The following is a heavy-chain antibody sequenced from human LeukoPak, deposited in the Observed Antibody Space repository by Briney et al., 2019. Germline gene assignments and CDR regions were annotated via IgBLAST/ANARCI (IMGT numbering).Heavy chain of an antibody. CDR1: GFTFSTYW. J-gene: IGHJ5*02. D-gene: IGHD3-3*01. V-gene: IGHV3-74*01. CDR2: INVDGSST. CDR3: ARDSKRYDFWSGYYGPNWFDP. Sequence: GGSLRLSCAASGFTFSTYWIHWVRHAPGKGLVWVSRINVDGSSTSYADSVKGRFTISRDNAKNSLYLQMNSLRAEDTAVYYCARDSKRYDFWSGYYGPNWFDPWGQGTLVTVSS.